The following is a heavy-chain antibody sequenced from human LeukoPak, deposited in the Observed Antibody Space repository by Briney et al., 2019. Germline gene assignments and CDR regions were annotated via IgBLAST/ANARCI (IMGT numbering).Heavy chain of an antibody. CDR3: ARGAYDSSGYGYYFDY. J-gene: IGHJ4*02. Sequence: GGSLRLSCAASGFTFSSYSMTWVRLAPGKGLEWVSYISSSSSTIYYADSVKGRFTISRDNAKNTLYLQMNSLRAEDTAVYYCARGAYDSSGYGYYFDYWGQGTLVTVSS. D-gene: IGHD3-22*01. CDR2: ISSSSSTI. CDR1: GFTFSSYS. V-gene: IGHV3-48*01.